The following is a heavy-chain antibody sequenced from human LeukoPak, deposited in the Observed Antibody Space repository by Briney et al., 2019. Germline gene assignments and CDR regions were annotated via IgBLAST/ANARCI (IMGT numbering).Heavy chain of an antibody. CDR2: ISSSSSYI. J-gene: IGHJ4*02. V-gene: IGHV3-21*01. CDR1: GFTFSSHS. Sequence: PGGSLRLSCAASGFTFSSHSMNWVRQAPGKGLEWVSSISSSSSYIYYADSVKGRFTISRDNAKNSLYLQMNSLRAEDTAVYYCARGAGHYCSSTSCYSIRYYFDYWGQGTLVTVSS. CDR3: ARGAGHYCSSTSCYSIRYYFDY. D-gene: IGHD2-2*01.